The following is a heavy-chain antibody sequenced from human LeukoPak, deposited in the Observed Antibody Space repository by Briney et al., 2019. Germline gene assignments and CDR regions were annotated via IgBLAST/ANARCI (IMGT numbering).Heavy chain of an antibody. CDR1: GGSFSGYY. J-gene: IGHJ4*02. V-gene: IGHV4-34*01. CDR3: ARSPMWRFGELLYDY. D-gene: IGHD3-10*01. CDR2: INHSGST. Sequence: KASETLSLTCAVYGGSFSGYYWSWIRQPPGKGLEWIGEINHSGSTNYNPSLKSRVTISVDTSKNQFSLKLSSVTAADTAVYYCARSPMWRFGELLYDYWGQGTRVNVSS.